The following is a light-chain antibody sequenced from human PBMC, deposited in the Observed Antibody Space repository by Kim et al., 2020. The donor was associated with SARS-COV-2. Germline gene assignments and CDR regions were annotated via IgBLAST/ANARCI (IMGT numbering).Light chain of an antibody. CDR3: NSRYSNDNVV. J-gene: IGLJ2*01. Sequence: VAVEQTVRIKHQGHSLRCYYATWYQKKPEQAPIVVFYGKNHRPSGIPDRFSASSSGNTASLTITGTQAGDEADYYCNSRYSNDNVVFGGGTQLTVL. CDR2: GKN. V-gene: IGLV3-19*01. CDR1: SLRCYY.